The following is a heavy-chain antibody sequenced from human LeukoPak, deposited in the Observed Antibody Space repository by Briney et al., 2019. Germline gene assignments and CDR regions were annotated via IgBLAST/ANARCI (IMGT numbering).Heavy chain of an antibody. CDR3: ARTYYDSSGYYSDAFDI. V-gene: IGHV4-34*01. CDR1: GGSFSGYY. CDR2: INHSGST. J-gene: IGHJ3*02. Sequence: PSETLSLTCAVYGGSFSGYYWSWIRQPPGKGLEWIGEINHSGSTNYNPSLKSRVTISVDTSKNQFSLKLSSVTAADTAVYYCARTYYDSSGYYSDAFDIWGQGTMVTVSS. D-gene: IGHD3-22*01.